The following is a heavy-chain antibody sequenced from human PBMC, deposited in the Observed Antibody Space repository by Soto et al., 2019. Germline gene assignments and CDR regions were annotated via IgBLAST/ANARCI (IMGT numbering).Heavy chain of an antibody. CDR3: ARDKVLRFLEWLPYGMDV. J-gene: IGHJ6*02. D-gene: IGHD3-3*01. CDR2: INANNGNT. Sequence: ASVKVSCKASGYTFSTYLITWVRQAPGQGLEWMGWINANNGNTYYVQKFQGRVTMTTDTSTTTAYVELRGLRSDDTAVYYCARDKVLRFLEWLPYGMDVWG. CDR1: GYTFSTYL. V-gene: IGHV1-18*01.